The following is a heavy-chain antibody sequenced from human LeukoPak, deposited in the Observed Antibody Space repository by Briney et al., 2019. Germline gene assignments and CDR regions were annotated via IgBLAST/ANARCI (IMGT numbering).Heavy chain of an antibody. CDR1: GFTFSSYA. Sequence: PGGSLRLSCAASGFTFSSYAMSWVRQAPGKGLGWVSGISGGGGSTYYADSVKGRFTISRDNAKNSLYLQMNSLRAEDTAVYYCARYASSSWYGYFDYWGQGTLVTVSS. V-gene: IGHV3-23*01. CDR3: ARYASSSWYGYFDY. CDR2: ISGGGGST. J-gene: IGHJ4*02. D-gene: IGHD6-13*01.